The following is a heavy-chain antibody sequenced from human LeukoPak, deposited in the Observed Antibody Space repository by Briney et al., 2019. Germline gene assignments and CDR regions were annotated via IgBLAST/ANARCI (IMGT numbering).Heavy chain of an antibody. CDR3: ATYHIHGYCSGGSCFGY. CDR1: GYTLTELS. Sequence: EASVKVSCKVSGYTLTELSMHWVRQAPGKGLEWMGGFEPEDGETIYAQKFQGRDTMTEDTSTDTAYMELSSLRSEDTAVYYCATYHIHGYCSGGSCFGYWGQGTLVTVSS. D-gene: IGHD2-15*01. V-gene: IGHV1-24*01. J-gene: IGHJ4*02. CDR2: FEPEDGET.